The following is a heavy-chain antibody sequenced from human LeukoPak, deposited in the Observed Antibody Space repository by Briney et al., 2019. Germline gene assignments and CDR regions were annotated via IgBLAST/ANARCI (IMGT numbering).Heavy chain of an antibody. V-gene: IGHV1-18*01. CDR2: ISAYNGNT. D-gene: IGHD6-13*01. J-gene: IGHJ6*02. Sequence: ASVKVSCKASGYTFTSYGISWVRQAPGQGLEWMGWISAYNGNTNYAQKFQGRVTMTRDTSTSTVYMELSSLRSEDTAVYYCAREMYSSSWSEGYYYGMDVWGQGTTVTVSS. CDR1: GYTFTSYG. CDR3: AREMYSSSWSEGYYYGMDV.